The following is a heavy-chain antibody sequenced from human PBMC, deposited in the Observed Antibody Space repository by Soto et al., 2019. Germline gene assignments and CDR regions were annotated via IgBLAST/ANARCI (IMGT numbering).Heavy chain of an antibody. CDR2: ISGSGGST. D-gene: IGHD3-3*01. CDR1: GLTFSSYA. Sequence: GGSLRLSCAASGLTFSSYAMSWVRQAPGKGLEWVSAISGSGGSTYYADSVKGRFTISRDNSKNTLYLQMNSLGAEDTAVYYCAKWTYYDFWSGYYDDWGQGTLVTVSS. V-gene: IGHV3-23*01. J-gene: IGHJ4*02. CDR3: AKWTYYDFWSGYYDD.